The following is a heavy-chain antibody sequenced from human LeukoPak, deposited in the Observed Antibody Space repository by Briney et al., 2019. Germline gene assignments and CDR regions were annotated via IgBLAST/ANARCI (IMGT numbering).Heavy chain of an antibody. CDR1: GGTFSSYA. J-gene: IGHJ5*02. CDR2: IIPIFGTA. D-gene: IGHD3-16*02. CDR3: ARDNNDYVWGSYRNGFDP. Sequence: GASVKVSCKASGGTFSSYAISWVRQAPGQGLEWMGGIIPIFGTANYAQKFQGRVTITADESTSTAYMELSSLRSEDTAVYYCARDNNDYVWGSYRNGFDPWGQGTLVTVSS. V-gene: IGHV1-69*13.